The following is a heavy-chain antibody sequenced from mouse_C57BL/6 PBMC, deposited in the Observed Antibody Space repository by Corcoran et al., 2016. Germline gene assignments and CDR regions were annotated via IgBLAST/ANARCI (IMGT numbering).Heavy chain of an antibody. CDR1: GYTFTDYY. D-gene: IGHD2-1*01. J-gene: IGHJ4*01. V-gene: IGHV1-19*01. Sequence: EVQLQQSGPVLVKPGASVKMSCNASGYTFTDYYMNWVKQSHGKSLEWIGVINPYNGGTSYNQKFKGKATLTVDKSSSTAYMELNSLTSEDSAVYYCARESFYGNYAMDYWGQGTSVTVSS. CDR3: ARESFYGNYAMDY. CDR2: INPYNGGT.